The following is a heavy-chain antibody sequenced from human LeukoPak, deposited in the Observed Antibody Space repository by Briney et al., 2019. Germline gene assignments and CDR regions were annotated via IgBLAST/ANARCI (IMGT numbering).Heavy chain of an antibody. D-gene: IGHD1-1*01. CDR1: GFTVSSNS. Sequence: GGSLSLSCAASGFTVSSNSMSWVRQAPGKGLEWVSVIYSGGSTYYADSVKGRFTISRDNSKNTLYLQMNSLRAEDTAVYYCARGGWKGYWGQGTLVTVSS. J-gene: IGHJ4*02. CDR3: ARGGWKGY. V-gene: IGHV3-53*01. CDR2: IYSGGST.